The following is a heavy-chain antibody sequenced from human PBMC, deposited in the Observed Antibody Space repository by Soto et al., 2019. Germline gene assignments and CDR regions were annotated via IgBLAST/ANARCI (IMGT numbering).Heavy chain of an antibody. CDR3: ARGGGSSSSWYYYYGMDV. V-gene: IGHV4-59*01. Sequence: KTSETLSLTCTVSGGSISSYYWSWIRQPPGKGLEWIGYIYYSGSTNYNPPLKSRVTISVDTSKNQFSLKLSSVTAADTAVYYCARGGGSSSSWYYYYGMDVWGQGTTVTVSS. D-gene: IGHD6-6*01. CDR2: IYYSGST. CDR1: GGSISSYY. J-gene: IGHJ6*02.